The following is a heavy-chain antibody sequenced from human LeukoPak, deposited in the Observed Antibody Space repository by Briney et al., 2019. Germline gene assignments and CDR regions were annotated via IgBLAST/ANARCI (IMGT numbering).Heavy chain of an antibody. CDR1: GFTVSSNY. D-gene: IGHD1-26*01. Sequence: PGGSLRLSCAASGFTVSSNYMSWVRQAPGKGLEWVSVIYSGGSTYYADSVKGRFTISRDNSKNILYLQMNSLRAEDTAVYYCARMGVGAMGFWGQGTLATVSS. CDR3: ARMGVGAMGF. V-gene: IGHV3-53*01. CDR2: IYSGGST. J-gene: IGHJ4*02.